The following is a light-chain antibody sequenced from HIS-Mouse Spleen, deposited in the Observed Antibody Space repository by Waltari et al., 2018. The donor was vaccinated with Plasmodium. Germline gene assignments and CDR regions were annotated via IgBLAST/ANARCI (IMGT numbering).Light chain of an antibody. V-gene: IGKV1-13*02. J-gene: IGKJ5*01. CDR1: QGISSA. Sequence: AIQLTQSPSSLSASVGDRVTITCRASQGISSALAWYQQKPGKAPKLLIYDAASLESGVPSRVSGSGSGTDFTLTISSLQPEDFATYYCQQFNSYPQGTFGQGTRLEI. CDR3: QQFNSYPQGT. CDR2: DAA.